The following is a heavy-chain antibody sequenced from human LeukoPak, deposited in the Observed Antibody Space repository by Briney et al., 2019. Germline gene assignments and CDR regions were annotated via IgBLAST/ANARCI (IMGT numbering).Heavy chain of an antibody. D-gene: IGHD2-2*01. Sequence: SETLSLTCTVSGGSISSYYWSWIRQPAGKGLEWIGRIYTSGSTNYNPSLKSRVTMSVDTPKNQFSLKLSSVTAADTAVYYCARELVVVPAAIGTLYHWFDPWGQGTLVTVSS. CDR1: GGSISSYY. V-gene: IGHV4-4*07. CDR3: ARELVVVPAAIGTLYHWFDP. CDR2: IYTSGST. J-gene: IGHJ5*02.